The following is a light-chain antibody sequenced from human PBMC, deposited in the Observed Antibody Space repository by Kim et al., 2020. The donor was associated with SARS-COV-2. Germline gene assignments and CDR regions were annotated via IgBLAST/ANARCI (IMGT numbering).Light chain of an antibody. CDR2: EDV. Sequence: NFMLTQPHSVSESPGKTITISCTRSSGSIDDNYVQWYQQRPGGVPIIVIYEDVQRPSGVSDRFSGSIDNSSNSASLTISGLKTEDEADYYCQSYNRSNVVFGGGTQLTVL. V-gene: IGLV6-57*04. CDR1: SGSIDDNY. CDR3: QSYNRSNVV. J-gene: IGLJ2*01.